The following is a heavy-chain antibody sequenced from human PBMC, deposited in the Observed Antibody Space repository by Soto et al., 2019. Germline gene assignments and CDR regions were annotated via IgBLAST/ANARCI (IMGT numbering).Heavy chain of an antibody. Sequence: GASVKVSCKASGYTLGRFGVIWVRQAPGQGLEWMGWISGNSDDTKYAQGFQDRLTMTTDTSTTTVHMELRSLRSDDAAVYYCARDYCTSTRCYGPDYWGQGTLVTVSS. V-gene: IGHV1-18*01. D-gene: IGHD2-2*01. CDR2: ISGNSDDT. CDR3: ARDYCTSTRCYGPDY. J-gene: IGHJ4*02. CDR1: GYTLGRFG.